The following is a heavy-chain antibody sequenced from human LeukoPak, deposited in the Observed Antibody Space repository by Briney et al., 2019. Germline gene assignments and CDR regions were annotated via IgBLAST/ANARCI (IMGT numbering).Heavy chain of an antibody. V-gene: IGHV4-59*01. Sequence: KPSETLSLTCTVSGGSISSYYWSWIRQPPGKGLEWIGYIYYSGSTNYNPSLKSRVTISVDTSKNQFSLKLSSVTAADTAVYYCARDSVAATHNWFDPWGQGTLVTVSS. D-gene: IGHD2-15*01. J-gene: IGHJ5*02. CDR3: ARDSVAATHNWFDP. CDR1: GGSISSYY. CDR2: IYYSGST.